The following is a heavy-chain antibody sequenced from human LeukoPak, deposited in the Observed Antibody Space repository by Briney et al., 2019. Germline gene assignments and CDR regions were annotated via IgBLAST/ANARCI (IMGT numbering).Heavy chain of an antibody. V-gene: IGHV3-23*01. CDR1: GFTFSSYA. CDR2: ISGSGGST. CDR3: AKDRYYYDSSALQYYFDY. J-gene: IGHJ4*02. Sequence: GGSLRLSCTACGFTFSSYAMTWVRQAPGKGLEWLSAISGSGGSTYYAASVKGRFTISRDNSKNTLYLQMNSLRAEHTAVYYCAKDRYYYDSSALQYYFDYWGPGTLVTVSS. D-gene: IGHD3-22*01.